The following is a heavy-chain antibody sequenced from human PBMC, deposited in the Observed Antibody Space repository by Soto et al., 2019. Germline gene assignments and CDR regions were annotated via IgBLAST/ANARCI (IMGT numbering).Heavy chain of an antibody. D-gene: IGHD3-9*01. J-gene: IGHJ5*02. CDR2: IYYSGST. V-gene: IGHV4-59*08. CDR3: ASRYYDILTGYVTPWFDP. Sequence: PSETLSLTCTVSGGSISSYYWSWIRQPPGKGLEWIGYIYYSGSTNYNPSLKSRVTISVDTSKNQFSLKLSSVTAADTAVYYCASRYYDILTGYVTPWFDPWGQGTLVTVSS. CDR1: GGSISSYY.